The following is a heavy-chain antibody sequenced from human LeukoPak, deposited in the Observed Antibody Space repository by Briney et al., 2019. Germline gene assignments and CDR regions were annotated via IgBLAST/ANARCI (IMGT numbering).Heavy chain of an antibody. CDR1: GGSISSDGYY. J-gene: IGHJ4*02. D-gene: IGHD3-10*01. V-gene: IGHV4-31*03. CDR3: AREQYYGSGTTP. CDR2: IYYSGST. Sequence: PSQTLSLTCTVSGGSISSDGYYWSWIRQHPGKGLEWIGYIYYSGSTYYNPSLKSRVTILVDTSKNQFSLKLSSVTAADTAVYYCAREQYYGSGTTPWGQGTLVTVSS.